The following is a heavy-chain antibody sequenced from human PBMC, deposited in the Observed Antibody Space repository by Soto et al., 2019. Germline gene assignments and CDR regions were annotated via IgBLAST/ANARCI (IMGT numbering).Heavy chain of an antibody. D-gene: IGHD6-13*01. CDR2: INPNSGGT. CDR1: GYTVTGYY. CDR3: AREGGRIAAAGKAFYYYYGMDV. V-gene: IGHV1-2*02. J-gene: IGHJ6*02. Sequence: ASVKVSCKASGYTVTGYYRHGVRRAPGQGLEWMGWINPNSGGTNNAQKFQGRVTMTRDTSISTAYMELSRLRSDDTAVYYCAREGGRIAAAGKAFYYYYGMDVWG.